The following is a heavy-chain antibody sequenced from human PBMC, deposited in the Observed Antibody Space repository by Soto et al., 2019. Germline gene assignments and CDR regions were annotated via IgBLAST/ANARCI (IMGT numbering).Heavy chain of an antibody. CDR3: ARGRFGELLRGAYYFDY. J-gene: IGHJ4*02. Sequence: ASVKVSCKASGYTFTGYYMHWVRQAPGQGLEWMGWINPNSGGTNYAQKFQGWVTMTRDTSISTAYMELSRLRSDDTAVYYCARGRFGELLRGAYYFDYWGQGTLVTVSS. CDR2: INPNSGGT. D-gene: IGHD3-10*01. CDR1: GYTFTGYY. V-gene: IGHV1-2*04.